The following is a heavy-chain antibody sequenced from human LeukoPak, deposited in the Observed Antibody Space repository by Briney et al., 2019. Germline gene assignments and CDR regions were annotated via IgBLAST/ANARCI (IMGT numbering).Heavy chain of an antibody. CDR3: ARERGITYYYDSSGPFDL. CDR1: GFTASSNY. J-gene: IGHJ2*01. V-gene: IGHV3-53*01. CDR2: IYSGGNT. D-gene: IGHD3-22*01. Sequence: GGSLRLSCAASGFTASSNYMSWVRQAPGKGLEWVSVIYSGGNTYYADSVKGRFTISRDNSKNTLYLQMNSLRAEDTAVYYCARERGITYYYDSSGPFDLWGRGTLVTVSS.